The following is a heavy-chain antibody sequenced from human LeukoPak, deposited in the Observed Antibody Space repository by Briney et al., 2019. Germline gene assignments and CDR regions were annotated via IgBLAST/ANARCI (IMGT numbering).Heavy chain of an antibody. CDR3: ARGAMFGRAIDY. CDR2: IYYSGST. D-gene: IGHD3-3*02. Sequence: PSETLSLTCTVSGGSISSYYWSWIRQPPGKGLEWIGYIYYSGSTNYNPSLKSRVTISVDTSKNQFSLRLSSVTAADTAVYYCARGAMFGRAIDYWGQGTLVTVSS. J-gene: IGHJ4*02. CDR1: GGSISSYY. V-gene: IGHV4-59*01.